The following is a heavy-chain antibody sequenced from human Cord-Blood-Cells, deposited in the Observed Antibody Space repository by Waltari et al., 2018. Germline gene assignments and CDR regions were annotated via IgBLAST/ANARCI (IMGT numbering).Heavy chain of an antibody. CDR3: ARGVGCSGGSCYPDY. J-gene: IGHJ4*02. D-gene: IGHD2-15*01. CDR2: INPNSGGT. CDR1: GYTFTGYY. V-gene: IGHV1-2*02. Sequence: QVQLVQSGAEVKKPGASVKVSCTASGYTFTGYYMHWVRQAPAQGLEWMGWINPNSGGTNYAQKFQGRVTMTRDTSISTAYMELSRLRSDDMAVYYCARGVGCSGGSCYPDYWGQGTLVTVSS.